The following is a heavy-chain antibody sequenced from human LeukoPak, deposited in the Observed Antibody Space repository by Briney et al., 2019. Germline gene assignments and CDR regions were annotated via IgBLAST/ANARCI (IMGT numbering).Heavy chain of an antibody. V-gene: IGHV3-30-3*01. D-gene: IGHD3-22*01. CDR1: GFTFSSYA. CDR3: ARARSTYYYDS. CDR2: ISYDGSNK. J-gene: IGHJ4*02. Sequence: PGGSLRLSCTASGFTFSSYAMHWVRQAPGKGLEWVAVISYDGSNKYYADSVKGRFTISRDNSKNTLYLQMNSLRAEDTAVYYCARARSTYYYDSWGQGTLVTVSS.